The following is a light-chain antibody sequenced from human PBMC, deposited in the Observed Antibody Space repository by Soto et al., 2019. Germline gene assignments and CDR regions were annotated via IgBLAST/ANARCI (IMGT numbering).Light chain of an antibody. J-gene: IGLJ1*01. CDR1: SSNIGAGYD. Sequence: QSVLTQPPSVSGAPGQRVTISCTGRSSNIGAGYDVHWYQQFPGTAPKILIYGKSNRPSGVPDRFSGSKSGTSASLAITALQAEDEADYYCQSYDSSLSGVFGSGTKVTVL. V-gene: IGLV1-40*01. CDR2: GKS. CDR3: QSYDSSLSGV.